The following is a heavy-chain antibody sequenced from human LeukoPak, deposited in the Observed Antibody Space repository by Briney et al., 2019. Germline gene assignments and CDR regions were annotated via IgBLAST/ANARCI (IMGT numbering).Heavy chain of an antibody. CDR2: IYHSGST. V-gene: IGHV4-38-2*02. CDR3: ARAMHQSGYYYGMDV. D-gene: IGHD2-2*01. Sequence: SETLSLTCTVSGYSISIGYYWGWIRQPPGKGLEWIGSIYHSGSTYYNPSLKSRVTISVDTSKNQFSLKLSSVTAADTAVYYCARAMHQSGYYYGMDVWAKGPRSPSP. J-gene: IGHJ6*02. CDR1: GYSISIGYY.